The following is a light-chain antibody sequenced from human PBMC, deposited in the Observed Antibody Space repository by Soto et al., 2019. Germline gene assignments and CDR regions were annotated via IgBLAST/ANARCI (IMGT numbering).Light chain of an antibody. CDR3: QQDNNWPPYT. J-gene: IGKJ2*01. CDR2: GAS. Sequence: EIVMTQSPATLSVSPGERATLFCRASQSVSSNLAWYQQKPGQAPRLLIYGASTRATGIPARFSVSGSGTEFNLTIRSLQSEDFAVYYCQQDNNWPPYTFGQGTKLEIK. V-gene: IGKV3-15*01. CDR1: QSVSSN.